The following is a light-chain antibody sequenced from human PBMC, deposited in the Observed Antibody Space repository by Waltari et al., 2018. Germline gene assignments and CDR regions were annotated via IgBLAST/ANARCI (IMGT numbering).Light chain of an antibody. J-gene: IGKJ5*01. CDR1: QSLLYSNGYNY. V-gene: IGKV2-28*01. CDR3: MQGLQGPPT. Sequence: DLVMTQSPLSLPVTPGEPASISCMSSQSLLYSNGYNYLDWYVQKTGQSPHLLIYLGSNRASGVPDRFSGSGSGTDFTLTISRVEAEDVGVYYCMQGLQGPPTFGQGTRLEIK. CDR2: LGS.